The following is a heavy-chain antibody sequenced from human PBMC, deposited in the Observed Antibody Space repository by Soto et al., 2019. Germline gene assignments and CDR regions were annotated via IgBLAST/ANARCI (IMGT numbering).Heavy chain of an antibody. CDR2: MYPDDSDI. D-gene: IGHD3-22*01. CDR1: GYSFSFYW. Sequence: GESLKISCKASGYSFSFYWIGWVRQMPGKGLEWMAIMYPDDSDIRYSPSFEAHVTISADKSTSTAFLQWSSLKASDTAMYYCATAYVYDFENSNYYREALDIGGQGTLVTVSS. CDR3: ATAYVYDFENSNYYREALDI. V-gene: IGHV5-51*01. J-gene: IGHJ3*02.